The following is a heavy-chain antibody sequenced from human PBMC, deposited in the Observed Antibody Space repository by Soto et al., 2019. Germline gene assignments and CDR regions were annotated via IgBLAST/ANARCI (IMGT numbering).Heavy chain of an antibody. CDR3: ARNGGSSVTTTFFDY. Sequence: SETLSLTCAVYGGSFSGYYWSWIRQPPGKGLEWIGEINHSGSTNYNPSLKSRVTISVDRSKNQFSLKLSSVTAADTAVYYCARNGGSSVTTTFFDYWGQGTLVTVSS. CDR2: INHSGST. J-gene: IGHJ4*02. V-gene: IGHV4-34*01. D-gene: IGHD4-17*01. CDR1: GGSFSGYY.